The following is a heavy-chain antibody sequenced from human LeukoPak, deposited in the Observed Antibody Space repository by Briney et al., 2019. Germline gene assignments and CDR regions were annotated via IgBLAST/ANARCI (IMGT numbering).Heavy chain of an antibody. D-gene: IGHD3-9*01. Sequence: SETLSLTCTVSGGSISSSSYYWGWIRQPPGKGLEWIGSIYYSGSTYYNPSLKSRVTISVDTSKNQFSLKLSSVTAADTAVYYCARAHSYDILTGYRDAFDIWGQGTMVTVSS. CDR2: IYYSGST. CDR1: GGSISSSSYY. V-gene: IGHV4-39*07. J-gene: IGHJ3*02. CDR3: ARAHSYDILTGYRDAFDI.